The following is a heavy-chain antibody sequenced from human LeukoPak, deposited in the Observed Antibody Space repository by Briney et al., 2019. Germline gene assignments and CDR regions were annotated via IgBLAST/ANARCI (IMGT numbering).Heavy chain of an antibody. CDR2: IASHAGDA. D-gene: IGHD2-21*02. CDR1: GFSFSDAR. Sequence: PGGSLRLSCAVSGFSFSDARMSWVRQTPGKGLEWVAVIASHAGDAHYSDSVKGRFTISRDNSKNTLYLQMNNLGVEDTAVYYCARDRLNRADCGSDCYSAVFDYWGQGVLVTVSS. CDR3: ARDRLNRADCGSDCYSAVFDY. J-gene: IGHJ4*02. V-gene: IGHV3-30*03.